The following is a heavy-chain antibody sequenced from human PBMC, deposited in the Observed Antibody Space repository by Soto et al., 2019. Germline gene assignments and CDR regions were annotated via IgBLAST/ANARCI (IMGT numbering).Heavy chain of an antibody. D-gene: IGHD2-2*01. CDR2: INPSGGST. CDR1: GYTFTSYY. V-gene: IGHV1-46*03. Sequence: ASVKVSCKASGYTFTSYYMHWVRQAPGQGLEWMGIINPSGGSTSYAQKFQGRVTMTRDTSTSTVYMELSSLRSEDTAVYYCARGSPAEDVVVPAAIDWFDPWGQGTLVTVSS. J-gene: IGHJ5*02. CDR3: ARGSPAEDVVVPAAIDWFDP.